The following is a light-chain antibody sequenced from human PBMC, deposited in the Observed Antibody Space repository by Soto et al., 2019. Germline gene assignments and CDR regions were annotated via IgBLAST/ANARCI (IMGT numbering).Light chain of an antibody. CDR2: GAS. V-gene: IGKV3-20*01. CDR3: QQYDSSPWT. J-gene: IGKJ1*01. CDR1: QSVGSSY. Sequence: EMVLTQSPGTLSLSPGERATLSCRASQSVGSSYLAWYQQKPGQAPRLLIYGASSRATGIPDRFSGSGSGTDFTLTISRLEPEDFAVYYCQQYDSSPWTFGQGTKVEIK.